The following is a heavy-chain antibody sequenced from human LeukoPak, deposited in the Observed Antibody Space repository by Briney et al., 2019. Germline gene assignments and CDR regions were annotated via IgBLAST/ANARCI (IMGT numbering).Heavy chain of an antibody. CDR1: GFTFSSYA. Sequence: PGGSLRLSCAASGFTFSSYAMSWVRQAPGKGLEWVSVIYSGGSTYYADSVKGRFSISRDNSKNTLYLQMNSLRAEDTAVYYCARYGATGFRDWGQGTLVAVSS. CDR2: IYSGGST. J-gene: IGHJ4*02. V-gene: IGHV3-53*01. D-gene: IGHD1-26*01. CDR3: ARYGATGFRD.